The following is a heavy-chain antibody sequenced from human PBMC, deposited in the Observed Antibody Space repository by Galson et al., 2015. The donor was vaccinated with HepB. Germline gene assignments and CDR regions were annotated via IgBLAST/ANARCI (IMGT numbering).Heavy chain of an antibody. CDR3: AREGYDILTGYYHNYFDP. CDR1: GYTFTTHP. V-gene: IGHV1-3*01. D-gene: IGHD3-9*01. CDR2: INAGNGNT. Sequence: SCKASGYTFTTHPIHWVRRAPGQRLEWMGWINAGNGNTKYSEKFQGRVTITRDTSASTAYMELSSLRSEDTAVYYCAREGYDILTGYYHNYFDPWGQGTLVTVSS. J-gene: IGHJ5*02.